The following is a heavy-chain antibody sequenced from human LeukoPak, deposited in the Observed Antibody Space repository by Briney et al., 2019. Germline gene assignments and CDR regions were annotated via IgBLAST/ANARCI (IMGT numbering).Heavy chain of an antibody. J-gene: IGHJ6*02. Sequence: GGSLRLSCAASGFTFSGSAMHWVRQASGKGLEWVGRIRSKANSYETAYAASVKGRFTISRDDSKNTAYLQMNSLKTEDTAVYYCTSKVVPAAYYGMDVWGQGTTVTVSS. CDR3: TSKVVPAAYYGMDV. D-gene: IGHD2-2*01. V-gene: IGHV3-73*01. CDR2: IRSKANSYET. CDR1: GFTFSGSA.